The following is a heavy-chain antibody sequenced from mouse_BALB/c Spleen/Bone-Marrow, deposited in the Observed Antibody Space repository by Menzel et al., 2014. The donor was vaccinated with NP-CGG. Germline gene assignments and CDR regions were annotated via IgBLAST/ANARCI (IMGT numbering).Heavy chain of an antibody. D-gene: IGHD1-1*01. Sequence: EVQLQQSGPDLVKPGASVKISCKASGYSFSGYFMNWVKQSHGKSLEWIGRINPYNGESFYNQKFKDKGTMTVDKSSTAAHMDLLSLTSEDSAVYYCGRGGTVVAKGSTYWYFDLWGAGTTVTVSS. CDR3: GRGGTVVAKGSTYWYFDL. CDR1: GYSFSGYF. V-gene: IGHV1-37*01. J-gene: IGHJ1*01. CDR2: INPYNGES.